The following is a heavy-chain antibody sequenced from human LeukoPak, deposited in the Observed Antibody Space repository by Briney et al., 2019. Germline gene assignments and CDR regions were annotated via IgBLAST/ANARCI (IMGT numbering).Heavy chain of an antibody. J-gene: IGHJ6*02. D-gene: IGHD3-22*01. Sequence: ASVRVSCKASGYAFTSYDINWVRQATGQGLEWMGWMNPNSGNTGYAQKFQGRVTMTGNTATDTAYMELSSLRYEDTAVYYCARDYFETSGSVSYFYGLDVWGLGTTVTVSS. V-gene: IGHV1-8*01. CDR1: GYAFTSYD. CDR2: MNPNSGNT. CDR3: ARDYFETSGSVSYFYGLDV.